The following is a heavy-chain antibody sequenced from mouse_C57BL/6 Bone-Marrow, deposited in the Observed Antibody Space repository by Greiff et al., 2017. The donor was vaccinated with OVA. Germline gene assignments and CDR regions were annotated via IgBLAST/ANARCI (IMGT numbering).Heavy chain of an antibody. CDR2: IDPSDSYT. CDR1: GYTFTSYW. J-gene: IGHJ2*01. D-gene: IGHD1-1*01. V-gene: IGHV1-69*01. Sequence: VQLQQSGAELVMPGASVKLSCKASGYTFTSYWMHWVKQRPGQGLEWIGEIDPSDSYTNYNQKFKGKSTLTVDKSSSTAYMQLSSLTSEDSAVYYCARHYYGSSYPYYFDYWGQGTTLTVSS. CDR3: ARHYYGSSYPYYFDY.